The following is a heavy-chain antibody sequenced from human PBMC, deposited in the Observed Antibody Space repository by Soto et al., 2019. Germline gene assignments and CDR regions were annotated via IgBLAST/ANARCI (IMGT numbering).Heavy chain of an antibody. CDR3: AKGGRQWLVTSDFNY. CDR1: GFTFSDYY. V-gene: IGHV3-11*06. CDR2: ISSSSSYT. Sequence: PGGSLRLSCAASGFTFSDYYMSWIRQAPGKGLEWVSYISSSSSYTNYADSVKGRFTISRDNAKNSLYLQMNSLRAEDTAVYYCAKGGRQWLVTSDFNYWGQGALVTVSS. J-gene: IGHJ4*02. D-gene: IGHD6-19*01.